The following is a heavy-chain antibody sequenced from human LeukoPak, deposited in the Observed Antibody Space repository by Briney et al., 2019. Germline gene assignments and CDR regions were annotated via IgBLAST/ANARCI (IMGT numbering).Heavy chain of an antibody. J-gene: IGHJ4*02. V-gene: IGHV3-30*02. D-gene: IGHD3-10*01. CDR3: AKVSVRGVYFFDY. CDR2: IRYDGSDK. Sequence: GGSLRLSCAASGFTFTTYGMHWVRQAPGKGLEWVAFIRYDGSDKYYADSVKGRFTISRDNSKNTLYLQMSSLRAEDTAVYYCAKVSVRGVYFFDYWGQGTLVTVSS. CDR1: GFTFTTYG.